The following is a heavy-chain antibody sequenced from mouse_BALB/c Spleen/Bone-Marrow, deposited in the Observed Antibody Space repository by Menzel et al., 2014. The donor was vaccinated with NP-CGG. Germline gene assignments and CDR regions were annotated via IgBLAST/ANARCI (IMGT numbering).Heavy chain of an antibody. D-gene: IGHD1-1*02. J-gene: IGHJ3*01. CDR2: FYPGNGDT. V-gene: IGHV1-12*01. CDR3: ARGWLITY. Sequence: SGADLVKPGASVKVSCKASGYTFTSYSMHWVKQTPGQGLEWIGTFYPGNGDTSYNQKFKGKATLTADTFSSTAYMQLSSLTSEDSAVYYCARGWLITYWGQGTLVTVSA. CDR1: GYTFTSYS.